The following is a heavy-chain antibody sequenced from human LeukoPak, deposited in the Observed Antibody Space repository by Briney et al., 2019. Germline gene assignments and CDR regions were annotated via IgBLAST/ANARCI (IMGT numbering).Heavy chain of an antibody. CDR2: INWNGGST. CDR1: GFTFDDYG. V-gene: IGHV3-20*04. D-gene: IGHD6-13*01. CDR3: ARTYSSSWYGGIDAFDI. J-gene: IGHJ3*02. Sequence: GGSLRLSCAASGFTFDDYGMSWVRQAPGKGLEWVSGINWNGGSTSYADSVKGRFTISRDNAKNSLYLQMDSLRAEDTALYYCARTYSSSWYGGIDAFDIWGQGTMVTVSS.